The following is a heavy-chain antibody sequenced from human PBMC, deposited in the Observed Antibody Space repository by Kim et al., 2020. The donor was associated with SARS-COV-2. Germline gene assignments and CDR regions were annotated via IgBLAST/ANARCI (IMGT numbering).Heavy chain of an antibody. V-gene: IGHV2-70*01. CDR3: ARSLTIFGQGGAFDI. CDR2: IDWDDDK. J-gene: IGHJ3*02. Sequence: SGPTLVKPTQTLTLTCTFSGFSLSTSGMCVSWIRQPPGKALEWLALIDWDDDKYYSTSLKTRLTISKDTSKNQVILTMTNMDPVDTATYYCARSLTIFGQGGAFDIWGQGTMVTVSS. CDR1: GFSLSTSGMC. D-gene: IGHD3-9*01.